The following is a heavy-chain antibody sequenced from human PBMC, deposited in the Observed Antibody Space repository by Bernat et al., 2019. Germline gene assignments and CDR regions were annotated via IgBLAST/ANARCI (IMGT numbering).Heavy chain of an antibody. D-gene: IGHD1-1*01. CDR2: IRNDGSDK. CDR3: AKGGFYNYWPLFDY. J-gene: IGHJ4*02. V-gene: IGHV3-30*02. CDR1: GFPFITYS. Sequence: QVQLVESGGGVVQPGGSRRLSGTASGFPFITYSLPWVRRAPDKGRGGVAFIRNDGSDKYYADFVKGRFTISRDNSKKTLYLQMNSLRTEDTAVYYCAKGGFYNYWPLFDYWGQGTLVTVSS.